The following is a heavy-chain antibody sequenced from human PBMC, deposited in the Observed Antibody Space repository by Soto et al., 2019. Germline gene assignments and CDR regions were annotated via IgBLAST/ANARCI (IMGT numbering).Heavy chain of an antibody. J-gene: IGHJ6*02. CDR1: GFTFSSSG. V-gene: IGHV3-33*01. CDR2: IGYDGSKR. CDR3: ARGVGNYYYSMDV. Sequence: QVQLVEAGGGVVQPGRSLRLSCAASGFTFSSSGMHWVRQAPGKGLEWGAVIGYDGSKRHYADSVKGRFNISRHNSKNTLYLQMNSLRVEDTAVYYCARGVGNYYYSMDVWGQGTTFTVSS. D-gene: IGHD2-15*01.